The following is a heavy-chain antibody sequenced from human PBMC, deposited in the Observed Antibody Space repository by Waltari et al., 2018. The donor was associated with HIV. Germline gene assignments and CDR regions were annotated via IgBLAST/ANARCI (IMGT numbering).Heavy chain of an antibody. CDR1: GFTFRTFG. CDR3: AKGGAPTCGGDCTYPIDF. J-gene: IGHJ4*02. Sequence: QVKLEESGGGVVQPGRSLRLSCAASGFTFRTFGIHWVRQAPGEGLEWVAAISNDGSHTYYTDSVKGRFTISRDDSKNTLFLQMSSLGPEDTAVYFCAKGGAPTCGGDCTYPIDFWGRGTLVTVSS. CDR2: ISNDGSHT. D-gene: IGHD2-21*02. V-gene: IGHV3-30*18.